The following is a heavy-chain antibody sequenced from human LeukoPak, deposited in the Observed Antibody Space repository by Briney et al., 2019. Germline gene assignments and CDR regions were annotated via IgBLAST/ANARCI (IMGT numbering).Heavy chain of an antibody. CDR3: ATGRSSGWSYAFDI. CDR1: GLRFSRYD. V-gene: IGHV3-13*01. D-gene: IGHD6-19*01. Sequence: GGSLRLSCAASGLRFSRYDMHWVRQVTGKGLEWVSAIGTLADTFYSDSVKGRFTISRENDKNSLYLQMNSLRAGDTAVYYCATGRSSGWSYAFDIWGRGTMVTVSS. J-gene: IGHJ3*02. CDR2: IGTLADT.